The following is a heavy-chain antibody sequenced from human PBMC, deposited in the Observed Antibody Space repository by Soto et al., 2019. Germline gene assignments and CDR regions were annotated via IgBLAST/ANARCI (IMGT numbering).Heavy chain of an antibody. CDR2: THYSGST. D-gene: IGHD3-16*02. CDR1: GGCLSSSSYY. V-gene: IGHV4-39*01. Sequence: SETVSLTWTVSGGCLSSSSYYLGSIPQPTGKGLEWIGITHYSGSTYSNPSLKSRVTISVDTSKNQFSLKLSSVTAADTAVYYCARHSPYYDSVWGSYRTYYFYYWRQGTLVTVSS. CDR3: ARHSPYYDSVWGSYRTYYFYY. J-gene: IGHJ4*02.